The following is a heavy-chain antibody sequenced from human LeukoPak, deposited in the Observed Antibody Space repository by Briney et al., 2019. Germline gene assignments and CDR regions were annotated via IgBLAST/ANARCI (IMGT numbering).Heavy chain of an antibody. CDR2: IYTSGST. CDR1: GGSISTYY. J-gene: IGHJ4*02. D-gene: IGHD3-10*01. V-gene: IGHV4-4*09. CDR3: GRSRGRKVTPFEY. Sequence: SETLSLTCTVSGGSISTYYWSWIRQPPGKGLEWLGYIYTSGSTDYNPSLKSRVSISLDKSNNQFFLNLNSVTAADTAVYYCGRSRGRKVTPFEYWGQGILVTVSS.